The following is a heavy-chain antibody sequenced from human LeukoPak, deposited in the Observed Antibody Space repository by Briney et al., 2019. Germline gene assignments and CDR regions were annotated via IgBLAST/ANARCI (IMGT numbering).Heavy chain of an antibody. D-gene: IGHD4-17*01. CDR1: GFTFSSYA. CDR2: LHADSGMT. V-gene: IGHV3-23*01. J-gene: IGHJ4*02. Sequence: GGSLRLSCATSGFTFSSYAMSWVRQAPGKGLEWVSGLHADSGMTYYADSVKGRFTISRDNSKNTLYLQMNSLRAEDTAVYYCARLTPDYGDYSPFDYWGQGTLVTVSS. CDR3: ARLTPDYGDYSPFDY.